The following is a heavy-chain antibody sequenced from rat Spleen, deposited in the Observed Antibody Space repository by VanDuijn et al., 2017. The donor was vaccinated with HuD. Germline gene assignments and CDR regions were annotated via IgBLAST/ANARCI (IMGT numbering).Heavy chain of an antibody. J-gene: IGHJ2*01. V-gene: IGHV5-29*01. CDR2: ISYDGSRT. CDR3: ASRDY. CDR1: GFTFSDYY. Sequence: EVQLVESDGGLVQPGRSLKLSCAASGFTFSDYYMAWVRQAPTKGLEWVATISYDGSRTYYRDSVKGRFTIYRDNAKNTLYLQMDSLRSEDTATYYCASRDYWGQGVMVTVSS.